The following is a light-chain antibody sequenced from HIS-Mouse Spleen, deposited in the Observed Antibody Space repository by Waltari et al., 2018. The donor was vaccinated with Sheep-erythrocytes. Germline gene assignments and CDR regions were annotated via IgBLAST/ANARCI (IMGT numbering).Light chain of an antibody. CDR3: QQRSNWYT. V-gene: IGKV2-28*01. J-gene: IGKJ2*01. CDR1: QSLLPSNGYNY. Sequence: DIVMTQSPLSLPVTPGEPASISCRSSQSLLPSNGYNYVCWYLQKPGQSPQLLIYDASSLESGVPSRFSGSGSGTDFTLTISSLEPEDFAVYYCQQRSNWYTFGQGTKLEIK. CDR2: DAS.